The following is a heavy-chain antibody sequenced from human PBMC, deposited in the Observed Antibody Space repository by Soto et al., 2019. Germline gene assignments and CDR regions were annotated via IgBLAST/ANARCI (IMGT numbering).Heavy chain of an antibody. CDR2: INPNSGGT. Sequence: SVKVSCKASGYTFTGYYMHWVRQAPGRGLEWMGWINPNSGGTNYAQKFQGWVTMTRDTSISTAYMELSRLRSDDTAVYYCDRVKVPKLVSYCSGGTCYKGYNFDIRGKRKIATDS. D-gene: IGHD2-15*01. CDR3: DRVKVPKLVSYCSGGTCYKGYNFDI. CDR1: GYTFTGYY. V-gene: IGHV1-2*04. J-gene: IGHJ3*02.